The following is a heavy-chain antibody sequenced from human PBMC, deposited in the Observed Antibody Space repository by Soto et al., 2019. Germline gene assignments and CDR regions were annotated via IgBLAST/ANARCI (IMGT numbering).Heavy chain of an antibody. Sequence: SETLSLTCVVSGASLSSYYWSWIRQPPGKGLEWIGYIYYSGSTNYNPSLKSRVTISVDTSKNQFSLKLSSVTAADIAVYYCARTWGTTKAYWGRGTLVTVS. CDR3: ARTWGTTKAY. V-gene: IGHV4-59*01. J-gene: IGHJ4*02. D-gene: IGHD3-16*01. CDR1: GASLSSYY. CDR2: IYYSGST.